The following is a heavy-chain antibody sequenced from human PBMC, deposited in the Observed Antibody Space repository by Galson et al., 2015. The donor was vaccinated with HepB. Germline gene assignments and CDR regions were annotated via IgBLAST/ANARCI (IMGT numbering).Heavy chain of an antibody. CDR2: IFPSDSYT. V-gene: IGHV5-10-1*01. D-gene: IGHD6-13*01. CDR1: GYSFTSYW. J-gene: IGHJ5*02. CDR3: ARHETGSIAAAGHWYWFDP. Sequence: QSGAAVKKPGESLRISCKGSGYSFTSYWISWVRQMPGKGLEWMGRIFPSDSYTNYRPSFQGNVTISAYKSITTAYLQWRSLKASDTAMYYCARHETGSIAAAGHWYWFDPWGQGTLVTVSS.